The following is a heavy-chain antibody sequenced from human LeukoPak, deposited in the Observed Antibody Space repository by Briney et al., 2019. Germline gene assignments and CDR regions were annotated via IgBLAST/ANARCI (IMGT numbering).Heavy chain of an antibody. V-gene: IGHV1-18*04. CDR2: ISTYNGNT. D-gene: IGHD2-2*01. CDR1: GYNFDRYG. CDR3: ARDHRGSTSCYSCSRWFDP. Sequence: ASVKVSCKGSGYNFDRYGVNWVRQAPGQGLEWVGWISTYNGNTFYAQKFEGRVTMTTDTSTSTAYMELRSLRSDDTAVYYCARDHRGSTSCYSCSRWFDPWGQGTLVTVSS. J-gene: IGHJ5*02.